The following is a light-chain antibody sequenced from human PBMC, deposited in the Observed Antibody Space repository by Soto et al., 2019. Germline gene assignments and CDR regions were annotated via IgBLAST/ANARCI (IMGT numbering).Light chain of an antibody. CDR3: QQYKNWPPYT. CDR2: GAS. V-gene: IGKV3-15*01. CDR1: QSVSSN. J-gene: IGKJ2*01. Sequence: EIVMTKSPATLSVSPGERATLSCRASQSVSSNLAWYQQKPGQAHRLIIYGASTRATGIPARFSGSGSGTEFTLTISCLQSEDFAFYYCQQYKNWPPYTFGQGTKLEIK.